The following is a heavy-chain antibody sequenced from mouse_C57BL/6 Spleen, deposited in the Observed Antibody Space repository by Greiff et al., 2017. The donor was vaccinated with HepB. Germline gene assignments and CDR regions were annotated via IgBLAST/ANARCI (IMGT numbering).Heavy chain of an antibody. J-gene: IGHJ2*01. Sequence: VQLQQSGPELVKPGASVKISCKASGYTFTDYYMNWVKQSHGKSLEWIGDINPNNGGTSYNQKFKGKATLTVDKSSSTAYMELRSLTSEDSAVYYCARRDDGYPVYFDYWGQGTTLTVSS. V-gene: IGHV1-26*01. CDR2: INPNNGGT. D-gene: IGHD2-3*01. CDR3: ARRDDGYPVYFDY. CDR1: GYTFTDYY.